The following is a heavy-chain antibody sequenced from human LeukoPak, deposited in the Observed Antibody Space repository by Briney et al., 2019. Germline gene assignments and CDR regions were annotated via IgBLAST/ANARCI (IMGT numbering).Heavy chain of an antibody. V-gene: IGHV4-39*07. CDR1: GGSISSSSYY. CDR2: IYYSGST. D-gene: IGHD6-13*01. J-gene: IGHJ5*02. Sequence: SETLSLTCTVSGGSISSSSYYWGWIRQPPGKGLEWIGSIYYSGSTYYNPSLKSRVTISVDTSKNQFSLKLSSVTAADTAVYYRARESSGSSYWFDPWGQGTLVTVSS. CDR3: ARESSGSSYWFDP.